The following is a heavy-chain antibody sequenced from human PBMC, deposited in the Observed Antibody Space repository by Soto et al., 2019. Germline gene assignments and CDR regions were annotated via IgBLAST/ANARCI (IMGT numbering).Heavy chain of an antibody. D-gene: IGHD3-9*01. Sequence: QITLKESGPTLVKPTQTLTLTCTFSGFSLSTSGVGVGWIRQPPGKALEWLALIYWDDDKRYSPSLKSRLTITKDPSKNQVVLTMTNMDPVDTATYYCAHTILRYFDWLRWFDPWGQGTLVTVSS. CDR1: GFSLSTSGVG. CDR3: AHTILRYFDWLRWFDP. CDR2: IYWDDDK. V-gene: IGHV2-5*02. J-gene: IGHJ5*02.